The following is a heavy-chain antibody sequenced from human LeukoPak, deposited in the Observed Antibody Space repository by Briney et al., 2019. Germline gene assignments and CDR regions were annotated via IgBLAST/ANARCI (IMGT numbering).Heavy chain of an antibody. CDR3: TLHYDYVWETYSYDY. J-gene: IGHJ4*02. V-gene: IGHV3-21*04. CDR1: GFTFSAYC. D-gene: IGHD3-16*01. CDR2: ISSGSSYT. Sequence: GGSLRLSCAASGFTFSAYCMKCVRQPPGKGLEWVTSISSGSSYTYYADSLKGRFTISRDNAKNSLFLQMNSLRAADTAIYYCTLHYDYVWETYSYDYWGQGTLVTVSS.